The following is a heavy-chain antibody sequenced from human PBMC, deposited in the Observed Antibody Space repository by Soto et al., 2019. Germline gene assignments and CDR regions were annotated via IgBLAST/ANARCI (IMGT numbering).Heavy chain of an antibody. J-gene: IGHJ6*02. CDR1: GYTITSYG. Sequence: GASVKVSCKASGYTITSYGISWVRQPPGQGLEWMGWISAYNGNTNYAQKLQGRVTMTTDTSTSTAYMELRSLRSDDTAVYYCARNGVSYTTVVVYPTYVMHLWGHGTTVTVSS. CDR3: ARNGVSYTTVVVYPTYVMHL. D-gene: IGHD2-8*01. CDR2: ISAYNGNT. V-gene: IGHV1-18*01.